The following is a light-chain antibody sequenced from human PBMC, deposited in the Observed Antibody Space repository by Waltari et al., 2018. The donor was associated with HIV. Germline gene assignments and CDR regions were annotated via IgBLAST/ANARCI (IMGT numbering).Light chain of an antibody. V-gene: IGKV3-20*01. CDR3: QQFGASHWT. CDR1: QGVSITY. Sequence: EIVLPQSPDTLFLSPGERATLSCRASQGVSITYLAWYQQRPGQPPRLLIYGAFNRASGIPDRFSGSGSGTDFTLTIDRVEPEDFAVYYCQQFGASHWTFGQGTKVE. CDR2: GAF. J-gene: IGKJ1*01.